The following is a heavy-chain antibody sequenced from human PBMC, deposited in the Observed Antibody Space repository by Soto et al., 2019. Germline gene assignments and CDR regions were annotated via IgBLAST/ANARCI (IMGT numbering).Heavy chain of an antibody. D-gene: IGHD2-15*01. V-gene: IGHV1-8*01. CDR3: ARYPYTSYCSDGSCSYDAFDI. CDR1: GYSFTSYD. J-gene: IGHJ3*02. Sequence: QVQMVQSGAEVKKPGASVKVSCRASGYSFTSYDVNWVRQATGQGLEWMGWMNPNSGNTAFAQKFQGRVTMTRDTPIGTAVMELSGLRSEDTAIYYCARYPYTSYCSDGSCSYDAFDIWGKGTVVTVSS. CDR2: MNPNSGNT.